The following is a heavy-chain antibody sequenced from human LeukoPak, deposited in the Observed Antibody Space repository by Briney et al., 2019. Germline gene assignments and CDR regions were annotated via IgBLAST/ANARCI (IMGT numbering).Heavy chain of an antibody. V-gene: IGHV3-11*01. CDR2: ISSSGSTI. Sequence: GGSLRLSCAASGFTFSDYYMSWIRQAPGKGLEWVSYISSSGSTIYYADSVKGRFTISRDNAKNSLYLQMNSLRAEDTAVYYCARYYYDSSGYYYFDYWGREPWSPSPQ. CDR3: ARYYYDSSGYYYFDY. CDR1: GFTFSDYY. D-gene: IGHD3-22*01. J-gene: IGHJ4*02.